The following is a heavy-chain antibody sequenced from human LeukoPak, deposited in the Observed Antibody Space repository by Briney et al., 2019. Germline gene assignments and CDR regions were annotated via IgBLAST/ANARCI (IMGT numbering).Heavy chain of an antibody. D-gene: IGHD3-10*01. V-gene: IGHV4-61*01. CDR2: IYYSGST. CDR3: ARELILWFGEIGYNWFDP. J-gene: IGHJ5*02. Sequence: SETLSLTCTVSGVSISSSSYYWGCIRQPPGKGLEWIGYIYYSGSTNYNPSLKSRVTISVDTSKNQFSLKLSSVTAAATAVYYCARELILWFGEIGYNWFDPWGQGTLVSVSS. CDR1: GVSISSSSYY.